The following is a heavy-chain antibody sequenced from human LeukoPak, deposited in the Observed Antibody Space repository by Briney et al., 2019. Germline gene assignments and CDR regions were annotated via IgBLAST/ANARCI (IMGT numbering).Heavy chain of an antibody. V-gene: IGHV4-39*07. CDR1: GGSISSTNYY. J-gene: IGHJ4*02. Sequence: SETLSLTCTVSGGSISSTNYYWGWIRQPPGKGLEWIGSFYYSGSTYYNPSLKSRLTISLGTSKNQFSLRLSSVTAADTAFYYCARRYNWNDRWDWGQGTLVTVSP. CDR2: FYYSGST. D-gene: IGHD1-1*01. CDR3: ARRYNWNDRWD.